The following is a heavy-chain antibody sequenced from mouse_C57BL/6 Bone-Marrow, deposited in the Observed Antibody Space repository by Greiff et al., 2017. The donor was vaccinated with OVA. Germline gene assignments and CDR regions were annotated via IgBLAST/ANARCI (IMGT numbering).Heavy chain of an antibody. Sequence: EVKVEESGPGLVKPSQSLSLTCSVTGYSITSGYYWNWIRQFPGNKLEWMGYISYDGSNNYNPSLKNRISITRDTSKNQFFLKLNSVTTEDTATYYCARRGYGSRWYFDVWGTGTTVTVSS. CDR3: ARRGYGSRWYFDV. V-gene: IGHV3-6*01. CDR1: GYSITSGYY. J-gene: IGHJ1*03. D-gene: IGHD1-1*01. CDR2: ISYDGSN.